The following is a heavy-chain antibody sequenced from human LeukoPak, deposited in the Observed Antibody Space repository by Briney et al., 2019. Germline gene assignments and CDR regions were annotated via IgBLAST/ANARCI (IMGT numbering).Heavy chain of an antibody. V-gene: IGHV4-39*01. Sequence: PSETLSLTCTVSGGSISSSSYYWGWIRQPPGKGVEWIGSIYYSGSTYYNPSLKSRVTISVDTSKNQFSLKLSSVTAADTAVYYCARHVPSGYDSQIPDEKFDYWGQGTLVTVSS. CDR2: IYYSGST. CDR1: GGSISSSSYY. CDR3: ARHVPSGYDSQIPDEKFDY. J-gene: IGHJ4*02. D-gene: IGHD5-12*01.